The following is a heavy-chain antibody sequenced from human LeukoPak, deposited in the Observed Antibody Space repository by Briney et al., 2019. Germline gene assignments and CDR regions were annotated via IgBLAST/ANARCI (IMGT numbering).Heavy chain of an antibody. Sequence: GGSLRLSCAASGFTFDDYAMHWVRQAPGKGLEWVSGISWNSGSICYADPVKGRFTISRDNAKNSLYLQMNSLRAEDTALYYCAKDTTYDILTGYFDYWGQGTLVTVSS. CDR3: AKDTTYDILTGYFDY. J-gene: IGHJ4*02. CDR1: GFTFDDYA. D-gene: IGHD3-9*01. V-gene: IGHV3-9*01. CDR2: ISWNSGSI.